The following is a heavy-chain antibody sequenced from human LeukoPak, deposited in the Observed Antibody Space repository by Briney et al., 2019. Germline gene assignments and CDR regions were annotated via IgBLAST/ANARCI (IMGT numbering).Heavy chain of an antibody. CDR1: GYTFTGYY. J-gene: IGHJ6*03. CDR3: ARGLLRFLEWIDSDYYYMDV. V-gene: IGHV1-2*02. Sequence: GASVKVSCKASGYTFTGYYMHWVRQAPGQGLEWMGWINPNSGGTNYAQKFQGRVTMTRDTSISTAYMELSRLRSDDTAVYYCARGLLRFLEWIDSDYYYMDVWGKGTTVTVSS. D-gene: IGHD3-3*01. CDR2: INPNSGGT.